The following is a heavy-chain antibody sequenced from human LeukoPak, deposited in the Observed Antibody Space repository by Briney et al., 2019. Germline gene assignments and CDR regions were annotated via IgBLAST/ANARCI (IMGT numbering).Heavy chain of an antibody. D-gene: IGHD3-22*01. CDR1: GYSISSGYH. J-gene: IGHJ3*02. V-gene: IGHV4-38-2*02. CDR2: IYHSGST. Sequence: SETLSLTCTVSGYSISSGYHWGWIRQPPGKGLEWIGTIYHSGSTYYNPSLKSRVTISVDRSKNQFSLKLSSVTAADTAVYYCARDPPGSGYSPDAFDIWGQGTMVTVSS. CDR3: ARDPPGSGYSPDAFDI.